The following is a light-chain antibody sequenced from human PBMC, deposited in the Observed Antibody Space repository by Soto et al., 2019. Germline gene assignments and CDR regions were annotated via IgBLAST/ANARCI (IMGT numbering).Light chain of an antibody. CDR1: KLGDKY. J-gene: IGLJ1*01. Sequence: SYELTQPPSVSVSPGQTASITCSGDKLGDKYACWYQQKPGQSPVLVIYQDSKRPSGIPERFSGSNSGNTATLTISGTQAMDEADYYCQVWDSSSDHDVFGTGTKLTVL. CDR3: QVWDSSSDHDV. V-gene: IGLV3-1*01. CDR2: QDS.